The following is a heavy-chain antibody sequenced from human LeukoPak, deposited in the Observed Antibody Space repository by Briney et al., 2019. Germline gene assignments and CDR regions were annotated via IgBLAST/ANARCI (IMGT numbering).Heavy chain of an antibody. D-gene: IGHD3-22*01. J-gene: IGHJ4*02. CDR2: IYWDDDE. V-gene: IGHV2-5*02. CDR1: GFSLSTSGVA. CDR3: AHIHYYYDRSGDYYYNY. Sequence: SGPTLVKPTQTLTLTCTFSGFSLSTSGVAVGWIRQPPGKALEWLALIYWDDDERYKPSLKSRLTISKDTSKNQVILTMTNMHPLDTATYYCAHIHYYYDRSGDYYYNYWGQGTLVTVSS.